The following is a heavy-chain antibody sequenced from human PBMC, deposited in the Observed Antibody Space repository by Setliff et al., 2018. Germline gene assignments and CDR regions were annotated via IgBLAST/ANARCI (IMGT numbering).Heavy chain of an antibody. Sequence: SETLSLTCTVSGGSISSYYWSWIRQPPGKGLEWIGYIYYSGSTNYNPSLKSRVTISVDTSKNQFSLKLSSVTAADTAVYYCASSERQFLEWVYYYYYMAVWGKGTTVTVS. V-gene: IGHV4-59*01. CDR2: IYYSGST. CDR3: ASSERQFLEWVYYYYYMAV. J-gene: IGHJ6*03. CDR1: GGSISSYY. D-gene: IGHD3-3*01.